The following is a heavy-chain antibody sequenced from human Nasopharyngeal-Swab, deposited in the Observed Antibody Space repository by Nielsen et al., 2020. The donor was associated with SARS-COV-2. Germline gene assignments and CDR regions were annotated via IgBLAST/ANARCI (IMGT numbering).Heavy chain of an antibody. J-gene: IGHJ4*02. CDR2: IWYDGSNK. D-gene: IGHD3-3*01. CDR1: GFTFSSYG. CDR3: ARGNDFRSGYHPYYYDY. V-gene: IGHV3-33*01. Sequence: GESLKTSCAASGFTFSSYGMHWVRQAPGKGLEWVALIWYDGSNKYYADSVKGRFTISRDNSKNTLYLQINSLRAEDTAVYYCARGNDFRSGYHPYYYDYWGQGTVVTVSS.